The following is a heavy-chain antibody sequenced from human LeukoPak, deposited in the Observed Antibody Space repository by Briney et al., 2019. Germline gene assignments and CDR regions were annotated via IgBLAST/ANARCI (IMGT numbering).Heavy chain of an antibody. CDR3: ARDRFPLNYYDSSGYYLT. Sequence: GASVKVSCKASGHTFTSYAMHWVRQAPGQRLEWMGWINAGNGNTKYSQKFQGRVTITRDTSASTAYMELSSLRSEDTAVYYCARDRFPLNYYDSSGYYLTWGQGTLVTVSS. V-gene: IGHV1-3*01. CDR1: GHTFTSYA. J-gene: IGHJ5*02. CDR2: INAGNGNT. D-gene: IGHD3-22*01.